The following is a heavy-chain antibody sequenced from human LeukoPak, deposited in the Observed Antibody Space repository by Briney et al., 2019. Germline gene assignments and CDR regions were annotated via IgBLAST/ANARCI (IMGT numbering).Heavy chain of an antibody. CDR2: IYYSGST. J-gene: IGHJ4*02. CDR3: ARVPSVTTFDY. D-gene: IGHD4-17*01. Sequence: SETLSLTCTVSGGSISSYYWSWFRQPPGKGLEWIGYIYYSGSTNYNPSLKSRVTISVDTSKNQFSLKLSSVTAADTAVYYCARVPSVTTFDYWGQGTLVTVSS. V-gene: IGHV4-59*01. CDR1: GGSISSYY.